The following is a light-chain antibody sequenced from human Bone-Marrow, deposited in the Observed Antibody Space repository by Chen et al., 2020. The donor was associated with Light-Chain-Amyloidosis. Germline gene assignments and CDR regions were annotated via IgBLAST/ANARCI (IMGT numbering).Light chain of an antibody. CDR1: DLPTKY. CDR3: QSADSSGTYEVI. CDR2: SDT. V-gene: IGLV3-25*03. J-gene: IGLJ2*01. Sequence: SYELTQPPSVSVSPGQTARITCSGDDLPTKYAYWYQQKPGQAPVLVVHSDTERPSGISERFPGSSSGTIATLTISGVQAEDEADYHCQSADSSGTYEVIFGGGTKLTVL.